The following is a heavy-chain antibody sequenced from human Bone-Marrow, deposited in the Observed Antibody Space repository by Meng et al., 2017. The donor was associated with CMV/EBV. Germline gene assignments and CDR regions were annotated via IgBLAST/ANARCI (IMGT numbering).Heavy chain of an antibody. V-gene: IGHV3-20*04. CDR2: INWNGGST. Sequence: GESLKISCAASGFTFDDYGMSWVRQAPGKGLEWVSGINWNGGSTGYADSVKGRFTISRDNAKNSLYLQMNSLRAEDTAVYYCARGSAASRYYYYYYGMDVWGQGTTVTVSS. D-gene: IGHD2-2*01. J-gene: IGHJ6*02. CDR1: GFTFDDYG. CDR3: ARGSAASRYYYYYYGMDV.